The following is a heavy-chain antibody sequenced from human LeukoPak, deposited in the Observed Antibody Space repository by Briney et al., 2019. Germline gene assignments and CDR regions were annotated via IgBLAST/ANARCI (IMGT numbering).Heavy chain of an antibody. CDR1: GYTFTSYY. CDR2: INPSGGST. V-gene: IGHV1-46*01. CDR3: ARESVSRWLQFGAFDI. Sequence: ASVKVSCKASGYTFTSYYMHWARQAPGQGLEWMGIINPSGGSTSYAQKFQGRVTMTRDMSTSTVYMELSSLRSEDTAVYYCARESVSRWLQFGAFDIWGQGTMVTVSS. D-gene: IGHD5-24*01. J-gene: IGHJ3*02.